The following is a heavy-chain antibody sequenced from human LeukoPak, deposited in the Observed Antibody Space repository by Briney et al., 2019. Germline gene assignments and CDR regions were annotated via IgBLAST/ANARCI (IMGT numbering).Heavy chain of an antibody. CDR2: ISAYNGNT. CDR1: GYTFTSYG. V-gene: IGHV1-18*01. Sequence: ASVKVSCKASGYTFTSYGTSWVRQAPGQGLEWMGWISAYNGNTNYAQKLQGRVTMTTDTSTSTAYMELRSLRSDDTAVYYCARDGQWLVPPGPPDAFDIWGQGTMVTVSS. J-gene: IGHJ3*02. D-gene: IGHD6-19*01. CDR3: ARDGQWLVPPGPPDAFDI.